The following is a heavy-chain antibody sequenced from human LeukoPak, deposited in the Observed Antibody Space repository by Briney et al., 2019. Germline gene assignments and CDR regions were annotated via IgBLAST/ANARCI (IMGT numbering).Heavy chain of an antibody. CDR2: ISGSGGST. CDR3: ARDQSIIPNAFDI. Sequence: GGSLRLSCAASGFTFSSYAMSWVRQAPGKGLEWVSAISGSGGSTYYADSVKGRFTISRDNSKNTLYLQMNSLRAEDTAVYYCARDQSIIPNAFDIWGQGTMVTVSS. V-gene: IGHV3-23*01. J-gene: IGHJ3*02. CDR1: GFTFSSYA. D-gene: IGHD2-21*01.